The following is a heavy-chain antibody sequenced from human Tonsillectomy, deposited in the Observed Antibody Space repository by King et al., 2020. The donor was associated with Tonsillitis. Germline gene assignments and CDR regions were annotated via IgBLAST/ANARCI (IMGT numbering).Heavy chain of an antibody. J-gene: IGHJ4*02. Sequence: VQLVESGAEVKKPGESLRISCKGSGYSFTSYWINWVRQMPGKGLEWMGRIDPSDSSTNYSPSFQGHVTVSGDKSISTAYLQWSSLKASDTAMYYCAASSYYDGSGSYYPYHFWGQGTLVTVSS. CDR3: AASSYYDGSGSYYPYHF. D-gene: IGHD3-10*01. CDR2: IDPSDSST. V-gene: IGHV5-10-1*03. CDR1: GYSFTSYW.